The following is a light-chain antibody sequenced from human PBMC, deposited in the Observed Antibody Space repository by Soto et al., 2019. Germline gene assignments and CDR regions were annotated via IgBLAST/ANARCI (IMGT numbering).Light chain of an antibody. V-gene: IGKV1-39*01. Sequence: DIQMTPSPSSLSASVGDRVTITCRASQSISSYLNWYQQKPGKAPKLLIYAASSLQSGVPSRFSGSGSGTDFTLSISSLQPYDFATYYWRQRYSTPTSFGQEIGGEVK. J-gene: IGKJ5*01. CDR2: AAS. CDR1: QSISSY. CDR3: RQRYSTPTS.